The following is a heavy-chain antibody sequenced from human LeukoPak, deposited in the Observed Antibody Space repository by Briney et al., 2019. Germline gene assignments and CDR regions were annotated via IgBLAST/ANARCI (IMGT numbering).Heavy chain of an antibody. J-gene: IGHJ4*02. CDR1: GGSLNSGDYY. CDR3: ARQVDTAMAYFDY. Sequence: SETLSLTCTVSGGSLNSGDYYWSWIRQPPGKGLECIGYIYYSGSTYYNPSLKSRVTISVDTSKNRFSLKLSSVTAADTAVYYCARQVDTAMAYFDYWGQGTLVTVSS. CDR2: IYYSGST. D-gene: IGHD5-18*01. V-gene: IGHV4-30-4*01.